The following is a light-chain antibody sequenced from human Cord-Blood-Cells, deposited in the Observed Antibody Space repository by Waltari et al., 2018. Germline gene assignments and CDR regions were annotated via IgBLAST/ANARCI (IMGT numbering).Light chain of an antibody. CDR3: QQSYSTPPIT. Sequence: DIQMTQSPSSLSASVGDRVTITCRASQSISSYLNWYQQKPGKAPKLLIYDSASLQSGVPSRFSGRGSGTDFTLNISSQQPEDFTTYYCQQSYSTPPITFGQATRLEIK. CDR2: DSA. V-gene: IGKV1-39*01. CDR1: QSISSY. J-gene: IGKJ5*01.